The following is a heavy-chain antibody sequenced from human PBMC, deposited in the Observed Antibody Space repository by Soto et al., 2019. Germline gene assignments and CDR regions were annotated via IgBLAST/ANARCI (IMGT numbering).Heavy chain of an antibody. Sequence: PSETLSLTCTVSGGSISSYYWSWIRQPTGEGLEWIGYVYFSRGGDYNPSLKSRVTTSLDTSKNQLYLQLTSVTAEDTAVYYCVSLGRYGSGRYYPKWSDPWGQGTQVTVSS. J-gene: IGHJ5*02. V-gene: IGHV4-59*08. CDR3: VSLGRYGSGRYYPKWSDP. CDR1: GGSISSYY. CDR2: VYFSRGG. D-gene: IGHD3-10*01.